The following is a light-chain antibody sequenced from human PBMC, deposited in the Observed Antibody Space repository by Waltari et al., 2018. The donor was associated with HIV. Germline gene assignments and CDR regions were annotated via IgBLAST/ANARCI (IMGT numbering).Light chain of an antibody. V-gene: IGLV2-11*01. CDR2: DVT. J-gene: IGLJ3*02. CDR1: SSGFGGSNY. Sequence: QSALTQPRPVSGSPGQSVTISCTGTSSGFGGSNYVSWYQQPPNKAPQLMIYDVTKRPAGVPGRSSGTKSGNTASLTISGLQADDEADYYCCAYAGSYTLFGGGTKVTVL. CDR3: CAYAGSYTL.